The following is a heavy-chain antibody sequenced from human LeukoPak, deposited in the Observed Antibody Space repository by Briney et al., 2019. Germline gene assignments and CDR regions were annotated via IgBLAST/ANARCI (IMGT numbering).Heavy chain of an antibody. V-gene: IGHV3-43D*03. CDR3: AKDIGVHYYGSGSYRSSGYMDV. CDR1: GFTFDDYA. Sequence: LAGGSLRLSCAASGFTFDDYAMHWVRQAPGKGLEWVSLISWDGGSTYYADSVKGRFTISRDNSKNSLYLQMNSLRAEDTALYYCAKDIGVHYYGSGSYRSSGYMDVWGKGTTVTVSS. J-gene: IGHJ6*03. CDR2: ISWDGGST. D-gene: IGHD3-10*01.